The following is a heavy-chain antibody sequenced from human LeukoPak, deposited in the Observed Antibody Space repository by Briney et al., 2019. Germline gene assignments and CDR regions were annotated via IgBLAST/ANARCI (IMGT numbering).Heavy chain of an antibody. V-gene: IGHV3-21*01. Sequence: PGGSLRLSCAASGFTFSSYWMTWVRQAPGKGLEWVSSISTSSSYIYYADSVKGRFTISRDNAKNSLYLQMNSLRAEDTAVYYCARDYRYGYFDYWGQGTLVTVSS. J-gene: IGHJ4*02. CDR3: ARDYRYGYFDY. D-gene: IGHD5-18*01. CDR2: ISTSSSYI. CDR1: GFTFSSYW.